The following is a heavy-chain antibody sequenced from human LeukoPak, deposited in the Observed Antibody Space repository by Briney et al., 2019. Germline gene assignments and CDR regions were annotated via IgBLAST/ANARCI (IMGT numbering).Heavy chain of an antibody. V-gene: IGHV4-38-2*02. CDR3: ARDVGYCSGGGCPDAFDI. CDR2: IYHSGST. Sequence: PSETLSLTCAVSGYSISSGYYWGWIRQPPGKGLEWIGSIYHSGSTYYNPSLKSRVTISVDTSKNQFSLKLSSVTAADTAVYYCARDVGYCSGGGCPDAFDIWGQGTMVTVSS. CDR1: GYSISSGYY. J-gene: IGHJ3*02. D-gene: IGHD2-15*01.